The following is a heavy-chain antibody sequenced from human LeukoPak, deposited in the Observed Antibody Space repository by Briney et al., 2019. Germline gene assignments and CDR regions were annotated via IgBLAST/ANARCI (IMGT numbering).Heavy chain of an antibody. D-gene: IGHD1-26*01. J-gene: IGHJ6*02. CDR3: ARDPRSGSYFGFEYYYYGMDV. CDR2: ISAYNGNT. V-gene: IGHV1-18*01. CDR1: GYTFTSYG. Sequence: ASVKVSCKASGYTFTSYGISWVRQAPGQGLEWMGWISAYNGNTNYAQKLQGRVTMTTDTSTSTAYMELRSLRSDDTAVYYCARDPRSGSYFGFEYYYYGMDVWGHGTTVTVSS.